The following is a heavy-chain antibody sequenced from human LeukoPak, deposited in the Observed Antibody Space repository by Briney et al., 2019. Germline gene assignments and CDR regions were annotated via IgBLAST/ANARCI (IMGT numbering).Heavy chain of an antibody. CDR3: ASPVGNYYYGMDV. D-gene: IGHD2-15*01. V-gene: IGHV3-74*01. Sequence: PGGSLRLSCAASGFTFSRYWMHWVRQAPGKGLVCVLRINSDGSGTRYADSVKGRFTISRDNAKNTLYLQMNSLRAEDTSVYYCASPVGNYYYGMDVWGQGTTVTVSS. CDR2: INSDGSGT. J-gene: IGHJ6*02. CDR1: GFTFSRYW.